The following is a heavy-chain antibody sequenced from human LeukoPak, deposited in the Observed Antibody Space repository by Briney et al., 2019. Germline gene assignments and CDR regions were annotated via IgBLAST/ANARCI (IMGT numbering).Heavy chain of an antibody. CDR2: IWYDGSNK. V-gene: IGHV3-33*01. J-gene: IGHJ4*02. CDR1: GFTFSSYG. Sequence: GGSLRLSCAASGFTFSSYGMHWVRQAPGKGLEWVAVIWYDGSNKYYADSVKGRFTISRDNSKNTLYLQMNSLRAEDTAVYYCARGSSGWYLDYWGQGTLVTVSS. CDR3: ARGSSGWYLDY. D-gene: IGHD6-19*01.